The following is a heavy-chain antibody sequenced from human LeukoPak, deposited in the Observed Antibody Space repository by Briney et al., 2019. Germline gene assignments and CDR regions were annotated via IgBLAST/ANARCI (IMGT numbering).Heavy chain of an antibody. D-gene: IGHD2-2*01. CDR2: ISSSSSYI. Sequence: GGSLRLSCAASGFTFSSYSMNWVRQAPGKGLEWVSSISSSSSYIYYADSVKGRFTISRDNAKNSLYLQMNSLRAEDTAVYYCARLESVPAARWANYWGQGTLVTVSS. V-gene: IGHV3-21*01. J-gene: IGHJ4*02. CDR3: ARLESVPAARWANY. CDR1: GFTFSSYS.